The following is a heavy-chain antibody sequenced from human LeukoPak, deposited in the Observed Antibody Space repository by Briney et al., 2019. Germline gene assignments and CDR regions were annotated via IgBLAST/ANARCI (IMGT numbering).Heavy chain of an antibody. Sequence: AGRSLRLSCAASGFTFSSYSMNWVRQAPGKGLEWVSYISSSSSSIYYADSVKGRFTISRDNAKNSLYLQMNSLRAEDTAVYYCARGNSMVRGVPPLDYWGQGTLVTVSS. CDR3: ARGNSMVRGVPPLDY. J-gene: IGHJ4*02. D-gene: IGHD3-10*01. CDR2: ISSSSSSI. V-gene: IGHV3-48*04. CDR1: GFTFSSYS.